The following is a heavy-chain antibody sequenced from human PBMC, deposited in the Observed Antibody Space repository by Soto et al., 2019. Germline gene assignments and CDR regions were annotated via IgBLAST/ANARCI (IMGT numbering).Heavy chain of an antibody. CDR3: AKEPVGPDWYFDL. Sequence: SETLSLTCAVYGGSFSGYYWTWIRQPPGTGLEWIGEINHSGSTNYNPSLKSRVTISVDTSKNTLYLQMNSLRAEDTAVYNCAKEPVGPDWYFDLWGRGTLVTVSS. CDR1: GGSFSGYY. CDR2: INHSGST. J-gene: IGHJ2*01. V-gene: IGHV4-34*01.